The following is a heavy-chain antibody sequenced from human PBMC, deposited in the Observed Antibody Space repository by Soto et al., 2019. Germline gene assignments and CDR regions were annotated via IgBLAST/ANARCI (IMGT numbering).Heavy chain of an antibody. Sequence: QVQLVQSGAEVKKPGSSVKVSCKASGGTFSSYAISWVRQAPGQGLEWMGGIIPIFGTANYAQKFQGRVTITADESTRTAYMELSSLRSEDTAVYYCARDQDSGYVINLLYFYNMDVWGQGTTVTVSS. CDR2: IIPIFGTA. J-gene: IGHJ6*02. CDR1: GGTFSSYA. CDR3: ARDQDSGYVINLLYFYNMDV. V-gene: IGHV1-69*12. D-gene: IGHD5-12*01.